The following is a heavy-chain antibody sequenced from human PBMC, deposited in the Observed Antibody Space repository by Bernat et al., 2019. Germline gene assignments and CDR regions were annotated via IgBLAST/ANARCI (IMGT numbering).Heavy chain of an antibody. CDR1: GGSISSSSYY. CDR3: ARTQIRYSSSSYYYYGMDV. Sequence: QLQLQESGPGLVEPSETLSLTCTVSGGSISSSSYYWGWIRQPPGKGLEWIGSIYYSGSTYYNPSLKSRVTISVDTSKNQFSLKLSSVTAADTAVYYCARTQIRYSSSSYYYYGMDVWGQGTTVTVSS. CDR2: IYYSGST. V-gene: IGHV4-39*01. D-gene: IGHD6-13*01. J-gene: IGHJ6*02.